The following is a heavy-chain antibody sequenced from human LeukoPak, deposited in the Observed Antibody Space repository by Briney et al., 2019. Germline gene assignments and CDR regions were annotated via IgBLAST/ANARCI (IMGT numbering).Heavy chain of an antibody. J-gene: IGHJ4*02. CDR2: ISTDGYGT. Sequence: GGSLRLSCAASGFTFSTYAMHWVRQAPGKGLEYVSAISTDGYGTYYGNSVKGRLTISRDNSKNMLYLQMGSLRPEDMAVYYCARYGAGSCYDYWGQGTLVTVSS. CDR3: ARYGAGSCYDY. V-gene: IGHV3-64*01. CDR1: GFTFSTYA. D-gene: IGHD2-15*01.